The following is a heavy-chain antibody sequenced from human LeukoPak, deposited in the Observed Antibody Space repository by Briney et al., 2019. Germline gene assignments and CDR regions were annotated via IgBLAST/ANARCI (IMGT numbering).Heavy chain of an antibody. CDR2: ITWNSGRI. Sequence: GGSLRLSCAASGFTFEEHAMHWVRQAPGKGLEWVSSITWNSGRIAYADSVKGRFTISRDNAKNSLYLQMNSLRVEDTAFYYCAKVLLPRAITPLDDWGQGILVTVSS. J-gene: IGHJ4*02. CDR1: GFTFEEHA. CDR3: AKVLLPRAITPLDD. V-gene: IGHV3-9*01. D-gene: IGHD2-15*01.